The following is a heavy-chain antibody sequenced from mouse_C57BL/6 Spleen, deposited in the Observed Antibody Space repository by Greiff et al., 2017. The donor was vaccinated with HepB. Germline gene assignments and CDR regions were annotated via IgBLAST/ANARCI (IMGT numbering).Heavy chain of an antibody. V-gene: IGHV5-17*01. CDR3: AGRFYYAMDY. CDR1: GFTFSDYG. CDR2: ISSGSSTI. J-gene: IGHJ4*01. Sequence: EVQRVESGGGLVKPGGSLKLSCAASGFTFSDYGMHWVRQAPEKGLEWVAYISSGSSTIYYADTVKGRFTISRDNAKNTLFLQMTSLRSEDTAMYYCAGRFYYAMDYWGQGTSVTVSS.